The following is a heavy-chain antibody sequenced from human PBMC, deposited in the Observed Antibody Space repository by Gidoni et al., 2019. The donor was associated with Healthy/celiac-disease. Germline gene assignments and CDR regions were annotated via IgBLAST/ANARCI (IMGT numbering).Heavy chain of an antibody. CDR3: AKDVITVATSSSPPAYDY. CDR2: ISYDGSNK. CDR1: GFTFSSYG. Sequence: QVQLVESGGGVVQPGRSLRLSCAASGFTFSSYGMHWVRQAPGKGVEWVAVISYDGSNKYYADSVKGRFTISRDNSKNTLYLQMNSLRAEDTAVYYCAKDVITVATSSSPPAYDYWGQGTLVTVSS. D-gene: IGHD4-17*01. J-gene: IGHJ4*02. V-gene: IGHV3-30*18.